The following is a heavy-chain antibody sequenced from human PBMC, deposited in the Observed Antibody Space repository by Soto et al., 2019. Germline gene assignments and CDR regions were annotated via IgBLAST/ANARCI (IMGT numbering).Heavy chain of an antibody. CDR1: GFIFSDFA. CDR2: ISRSGDRT. CDR3: ARPFPDKTYYYSGMDV. J-gene: IGHJ6*02. D-gene: IGHD2-21*01. Sequence: GGSLRLSCVASGFIFSDFAMSWVRQTPGKGLEWVATISRSGDRTYYADSVRGRLIVSRDNSKDTLFLQLNSLRADDAALYYCARPFPDKTYYYSGMDVWGQGTTGTVSS. V-gene: IGHV3-23*01.